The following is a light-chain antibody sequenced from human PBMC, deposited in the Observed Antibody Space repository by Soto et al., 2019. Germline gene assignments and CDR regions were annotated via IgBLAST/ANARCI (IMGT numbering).Light chain of an antibody. V-gene: IGKV3-20*01. Sequence: EIVLTQSPGTLSLSPGERATLSCRSSHSVSSNYLAWYQQKPGQAPRLLIYDVSSRATGIPERFSGSGSGTDFTLTISRLEPVEFAVYYCQQYGISPTFGQGAKVESK. CDR2: DVS. CDR3: QQYGISPT. CDR1: HSVSSNY. J-gene: IGKJ1*01.